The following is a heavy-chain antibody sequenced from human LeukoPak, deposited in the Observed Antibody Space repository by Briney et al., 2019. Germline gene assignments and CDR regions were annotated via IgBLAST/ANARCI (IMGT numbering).Heavy chain of an antibody. CDR2: ISGSGGST. Sequence: GGSLRLSCAASGFTFSNYAMSWVRQAPGKGPEWVSAISGSGGSTYYADSVKGRFTISRDNSKNTLYLQMNSLRAEDTAVYYCAKVETYSGSHYGIDYWGQGTLVTVSS. D-gene: IGHD1-26*01. CDR3: AKVETYSGSHYGIDY. J-gene: IGHJ4*02. V-gene: IGHV3-23*01. CDR1: GFTFSNYA.